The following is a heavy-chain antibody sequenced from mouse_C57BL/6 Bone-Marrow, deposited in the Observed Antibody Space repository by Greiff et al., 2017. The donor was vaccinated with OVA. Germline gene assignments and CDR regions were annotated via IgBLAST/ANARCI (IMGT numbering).Heavy chain of an antibody. V-gene: IGHV1-64*01. CDR2: IHPNSGST. D-gene: IGHD1-1*01. CDR1: GYTFTSYW. Sequence: QVQLQQPGAELVKPGASVKLSCKASGYTFTSYWMHWVKQRPGQGLEWIGMIHPNSGSTNYNEKFKSKATLTVDKSSSTAYMQLSSLTSEDSAVYYCARRTMVVATEYFDYWGQGTTLTVSS. J-gene: IGHJ2*01. CDR3: ARRTMVVATEYFDY.